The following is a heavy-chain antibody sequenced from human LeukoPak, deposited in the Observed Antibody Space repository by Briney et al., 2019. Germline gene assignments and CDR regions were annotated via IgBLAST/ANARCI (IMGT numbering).Heavy chain of an antibody. CDR1: GFTFSTYW. V-gene: IGHV3-74*01. CDR3: ARDFDWGSGH. D-gene: IGHD7-27*01. J-gene: IGHJ4*02. Sequence: TGRSLRLSCAASGFTFSTYWMHWVRQAPGKGLVWVSRISGDGSDTRYADSVKGRFIISRDNAKNTLYLQLNGLRAEDTAVYYCARDFDWGSGHWGQGALVTVSS. CDR2: ISGDGSDT.